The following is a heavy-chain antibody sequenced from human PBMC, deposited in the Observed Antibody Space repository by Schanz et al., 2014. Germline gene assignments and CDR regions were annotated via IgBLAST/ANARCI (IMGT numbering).Heavy chain of an antibody. V-gene: IGHV3-30*02. CDR3: AKGSVVVVAATLPFDY. CDR1: GFTFTGHW. CDR2: IRYDGSNQ. Sequence: VQLVESGGGLVQPGGSLRLSCAASGFTFTGHWMSWVRQAPGKGLEWVAFIRYDGSNQYYADSVKGRFTISRDNSKNTLYLQMNSLRAEDTAVYYCAKGSVVVVAATLPFDYWGQGTLVTVSS. J-gene: IGHJ4*02. D-gene: IGHD2-15*01.